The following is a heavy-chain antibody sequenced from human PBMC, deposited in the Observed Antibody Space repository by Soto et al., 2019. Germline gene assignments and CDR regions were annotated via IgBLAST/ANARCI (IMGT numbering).Heavy chain of an antibody. CDR1: GFTFSSYA. CDR3: AKGRVLGIFFDY. V-gene: IGHV3-23*01. CDR2: ISGSGGST. D-gene: IGHD3-3*01. Sequence: GGSLRLSCAASGFTFSSYAMSWVRQAPGKGLEWVSAISGSGGSTYYADSVKGRFTVSRDNSKNTLYLQMNSLRAEDTAVYYCAKGRVLGIFFDYWGQGTLVTVSS. J-gene: IGHJ4*02.